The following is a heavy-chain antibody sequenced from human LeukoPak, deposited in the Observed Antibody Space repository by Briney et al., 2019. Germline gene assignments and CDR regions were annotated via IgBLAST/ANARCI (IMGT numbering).Heavy chain of an antibody. J-gene: IGHJ4*02. CDR2: IYYSGST. CDR1: GGSISSSSYY. V-gene: IGHV4-39*01. Sequence: SETLSLTRTVPGGSISSSSYYWGWVRQPPGKGLEWIGSIYYSGSTYYNPSLKSRVTISVDTSTNQFSLKLSSVTAADTAVYYCARMKGCYDILTGYYPPSYYFDYWGQGTLVTVSS. D-gene: IGHD3-9*01. CDR3: ARMKGCYDILTGYYPPSYYFDY.